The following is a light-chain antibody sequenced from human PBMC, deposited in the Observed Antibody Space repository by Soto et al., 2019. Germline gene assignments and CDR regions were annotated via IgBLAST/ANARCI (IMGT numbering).Light chain of an antibody. CDR2: DAS. V-gene: IGKV1-5*01. Sequence: QRTQSTSTMCAAVGGRVTSTRLASPNIRSRLAWFQQKPGKGPNLLIYDASSLESGVAQRLSGSGSGTEFPLTISSLQTDDFSTYYCLQYHSYWTVGQGTKVEIK. CDR3: LQYHSYWT. J-gene: IGKJ1*01. CDR1: PNIRSR.